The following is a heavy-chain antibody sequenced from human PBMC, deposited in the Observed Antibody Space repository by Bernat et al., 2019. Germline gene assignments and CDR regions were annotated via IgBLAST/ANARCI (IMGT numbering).Heavy chain of an antibody. CDR3: AGVIPLRFLAKFDP. J-gene: IGHJ5*02. CDR2: IYTSGST. Sequence: QVQLQESGPGLVKPSQTLSLTCTVSGGSISSGSCYWSWIRLPAGKGREWIGRIYTSGSTNYNPPNKGRITISVDTSKNQFSMKQSSVNAADTAVYYCAGVIPLRFLAKFDPWGQGTLVTVSS. CDR1: GGSISSGSCY. V-gene: IGHV4-61*02. D-gene: IGHD3-3*01.